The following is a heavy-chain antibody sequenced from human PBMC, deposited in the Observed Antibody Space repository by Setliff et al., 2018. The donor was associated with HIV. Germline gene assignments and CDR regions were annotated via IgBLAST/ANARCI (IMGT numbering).Heavy chain of an antibody. D-gene: IGHD2-21*01. CDR1: SASMSSYF. CDR2: VLSSGSA. CDR3: ARGILFFYYMDI. Sequence: SETLSLTCTVSSASMSSYFWSWVRQTPGKGLEWIGYVLSSGSATYNPSLKSRVAMSVDTSKNQFSLSLASPTAADTAVYYSARGILFFYYMDIWGRGTTVTVSS. V-gene: IGHV4-59*08. J-gene: IGHJ6*03.